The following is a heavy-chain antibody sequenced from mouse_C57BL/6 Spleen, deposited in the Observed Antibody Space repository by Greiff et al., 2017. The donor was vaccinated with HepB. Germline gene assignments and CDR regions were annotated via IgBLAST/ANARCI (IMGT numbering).Heavy chain of an antibody. D-gene: IGHD2-4*01. J-gene: IGHJ4*01. CDR3: ARTGDYDVKMDY. CDR1: GYTFTSYG. CDR2: IYPRSGNT. Sequence: VKLMESGAELARPGASVKLSCKASGYTFTSYGISWVKQRTGQGLEWIGEIYPRSGNTYYNEKFKGKATLTADKSSSTAYMELRSLTSEDSAVYFCARTGDYDVKMDYWGQGTSVTVSS. V-gene: IGHV1-81*01.